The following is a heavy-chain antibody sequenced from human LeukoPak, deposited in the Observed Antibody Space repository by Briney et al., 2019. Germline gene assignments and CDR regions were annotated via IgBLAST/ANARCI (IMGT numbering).Heavy chain of an antibody. J-gene: IGHJ5*02. D-gene: IGHD3-10*01. V-gene: IGHV4-39*01. CDR3: ARRRPITMVRGVIITSWWFDP. CDR2: IYYSGST. CDR1: GGSISSSSYY. Sequence: SETLSLTCTVSGGSISSSSYYWGWIRQPPGKGLEWIGSIYYSGSTYYNPSLKSRVTISVDTSKNQFSLKLSSVTAADTAVYYCARRRPITMVRGVIITSWWFDPWGQGTLVTVSS.